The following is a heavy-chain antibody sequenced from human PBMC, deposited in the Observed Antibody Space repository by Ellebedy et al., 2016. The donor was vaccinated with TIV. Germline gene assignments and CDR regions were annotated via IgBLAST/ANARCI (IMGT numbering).Heavy chain of an antibody. CDR3: ARDPSGPSVIAALDY. CDR2: IWYDGSNK. D-gene: IGHD6-6*01. J-gene: IGHJ4*02. Sequence: GGSLRLSXAASGFTFSSYGMHWVRQAPGKGLEWVAVIWYDGSNKYYADSVKGRFTISRDNSKNTLYLQMNSLRAEDTAVYYCARDPSGPSVIAALDYWGQGTLVTVSS. V-gene: IGHV3-33*01. CDR1: GFTFSSYG.